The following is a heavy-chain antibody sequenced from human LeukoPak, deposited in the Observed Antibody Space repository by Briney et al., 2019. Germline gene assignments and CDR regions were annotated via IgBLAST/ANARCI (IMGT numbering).Heavy chain of an antibody. CDR2: IYWNDDK. D-gene: IGHD2-2*01. CDR3: AHRAGSTSPFDY. V-gene: IGHV2-5*01. CDR1: GFSLNTGGVG. J-gene: IGHJ4*02. Sequence: SGPTLVNPTQTLTLTCTFSGFSLNTGGVGVGWIRQPPGKALEWLALIYWNDDKRYSPSLKSRLTITEDTSKNQVVLTMTNMDPVDTASYYCAHRAGSTSPFDYWGQGTLVTVSS.